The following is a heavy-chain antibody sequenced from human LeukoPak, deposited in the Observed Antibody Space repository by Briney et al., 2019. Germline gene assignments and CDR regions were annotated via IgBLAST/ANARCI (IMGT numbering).Heavy chain of an antibody. CDR3: ARGSFYDILTPFDY. CDR1: GYTFTDFY. CDR2: INPNSGGT. D-gene: IGHD3-9*01. J-gene: IGHJ4*02. V-gene: IGHV1-2*02. Sequence: ASVKVSCKASGYTFTDFYMHWVRQAPGQGLEWMGWINPNSGGTKYAQKFQGRVTMTRDTSISTTYMELNSLRSDDTAVFYCARGSFYDILTPFDYWGQGTLVTVSS.